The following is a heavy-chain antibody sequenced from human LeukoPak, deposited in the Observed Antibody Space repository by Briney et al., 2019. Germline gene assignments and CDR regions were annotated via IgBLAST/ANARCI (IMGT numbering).Heavy chain of an antibody. CDR1: GGSISTSNYY. Sequence: SETLSLTCTVSGGSISTSNYYWGWIRQPPGKGLEWIGSIYYSGSTYYNPSLKSRVTISVDTSKNQFSLKLSSVTAADTAVYYCARQRVVPAAWRWAAGWFDPWGQGTLVTVSS. V-gene: IGHV4-39*01. CDR3: ARQRVVPAAWRWAAGWFDP. J-gene: IGHJ5*02. D-gene: IGHD2-2*01. CDR2: IYYSGST.